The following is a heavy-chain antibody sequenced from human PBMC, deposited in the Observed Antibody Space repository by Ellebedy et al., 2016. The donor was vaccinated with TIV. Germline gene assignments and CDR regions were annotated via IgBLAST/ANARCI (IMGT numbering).Heavy chain of an antibody. Sequence: GESLKISCAASGFTFSSYTMNWVRQAPGKGLEWVSYISSGSTSIYYADSVRGRFPVSRDNAKNSLYLQMNGLRAEDTAVYYCARDRSGYTSGYLVDYWGRGTLVTVSS. CDR1: GFTFSSYT. D-gene: IGHD5-18*01. J-gene: IGHJ4*02. V-gene: IGHV3-48*04. CDR3: ARDRSGYTSGYLVDY. CDR2: ISSGSTSI.